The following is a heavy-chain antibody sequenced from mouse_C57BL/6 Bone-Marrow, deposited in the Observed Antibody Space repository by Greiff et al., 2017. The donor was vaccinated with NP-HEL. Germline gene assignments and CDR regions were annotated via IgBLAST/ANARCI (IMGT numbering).Heavy chain of an antibody. CDR3: ARCATVVDWYFDV. J-gene: IGHJ1*03. CDR2: ISYSGST. V-gene: IGHV3-8*01. CDR1: GYSITSDY. D-gene: IGHD1-1*01. Sequence: EVKLQESGPGLAKPSQTLSLTCSVTGYSITSDYWNWIRKFPGNKLEYMGYISYSGSTYYNPSPKSRLSITRDTSKNQYYLQLNAVTTEDTATYYCARCATVVDWYFDVWGTGTTVTVSS.